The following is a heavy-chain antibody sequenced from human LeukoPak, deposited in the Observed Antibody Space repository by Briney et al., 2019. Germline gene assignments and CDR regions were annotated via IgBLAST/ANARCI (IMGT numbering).Heavy chain of an antibody. CDR1: GYTFTNYY. CDR3: ARGPYSSSWYVFSRLGRSDYYYYYYMDV. Sequence: GASVKVSCKASGYTFTNYYIHWVRQAPGQGLEWMGIINPSGRSTSYAQKFQGRVAMTRDTSTSTVYMELSSLRSEDTAVYYCARGPYSSSWYVFSRLGRSDYYYYYYMDVWGKGTTVTVSS. V-gene: IGHV1-46*01. CDR2: INPSGRST. D-gene: IGHD6-13*01. J-gene: IGHJ6*03.